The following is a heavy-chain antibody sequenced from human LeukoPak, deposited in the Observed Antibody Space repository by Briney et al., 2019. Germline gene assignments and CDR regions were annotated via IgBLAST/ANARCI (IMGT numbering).Heavy chain of an antibody. Sequence: GESLKISCKGSGYSFTNYWIGWVRQMPGKGLEWMGIIYPGDSDTRYSPSFQGQVTFSADKSISTAYLQWSSLKASDTAMYYCARRSITPSGSVFDIWGQGTMVAVSS. J-gene: IGHJ3*02. D-gene: IGHD6-13*01. V-gene: IGHV5-51*01. CDR1: GYSFTNYW. CDR2: IYPGDSDT. CDR3: ARRSITPSGSVFDI.